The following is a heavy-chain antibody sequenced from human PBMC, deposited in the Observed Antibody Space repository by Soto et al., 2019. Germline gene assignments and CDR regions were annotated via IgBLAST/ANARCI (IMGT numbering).Heavy chain of an antibody. CDR2: IWYDGSNK. CDR1: GFTFSSYG. D-gene: IGHD6-19*01. V-gene: IGHV3-33*01. J-gene: IGHJ6*02. CDR3: ARGAVADHYYGMDV. Sequence: GGSLRLSCAASGFTFSSYGMHWVRQAPGKGLEWVAVIWYDGSNKYYADSVKGRFTISRDNSKNTLYLQMNSLRAEDTAVYYCARGAVADHYYGMDVWGQGTTVTVSS.